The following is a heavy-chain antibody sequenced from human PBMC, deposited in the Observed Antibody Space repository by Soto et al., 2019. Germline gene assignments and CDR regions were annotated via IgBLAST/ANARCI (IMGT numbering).Heavy chain of an antibody. Sequence: QVQLQESGPGLVKPSQTLSLTCTVSGGSISSGGYYWSWIRQHPGQGLEWIGYIYYSGSTYYNPSLKSRVTISVGASKNQCSLKLSSVTAADTDLYYCASLGDYEYYFDYCCQGTLVTVSS. CDR2: IYYSGST. D-gene: IGHD4-17*01. CDR1: GGSISSGGYY. J-gene: IGHJ4*02. V-gene: IGHV4-31*03. CDR3: ASLGDYEYYFDY.